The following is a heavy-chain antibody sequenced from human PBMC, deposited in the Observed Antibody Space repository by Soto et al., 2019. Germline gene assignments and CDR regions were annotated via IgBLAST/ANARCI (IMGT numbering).Heavy chain of an antibody. CDR3: AKIPSRGMIFGAGS. Sequence: EVQLLESGGGLVQPGGSLRLSCAASGFIFRNHVLNWVRQAPGKGLEWVSAIDNSGDGSFYADSVKGLFIISRDNSKDTVFLHMNNLRLEDTAFYYCAKIPSRGMIFGAGSWGQGTLVTVSS. CDR1: GFIFRNHV. V-gene: IGHV3-23*05. D-gene: IGHD3-3*01. CDR2: IDNSGDGS. J-gene: IGHJ5*02.